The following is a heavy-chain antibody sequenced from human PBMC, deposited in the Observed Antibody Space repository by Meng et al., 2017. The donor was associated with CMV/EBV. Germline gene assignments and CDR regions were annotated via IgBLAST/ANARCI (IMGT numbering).Heavy chain of an antibody. D-gene: IGHD2-2*01. CDR1: GFTFSGYG. CDR3: VGGIVVVPAAIHYYYYGMDV. V-gene: IGHV3-7*04. Sequence: GGSLSLSCAASGFTFSGYGMSWVRQAPGKGLEWVANIKQDGSEKYYVDSVKGRFTISRDNAKNSLYLQMNSLRAEDTAVYYCVGGIVVVPAAIHYYYYGMDVWGQGTTVTVSS. J-gene: IGHJ6*02. CDR2: IKQDGSEK.